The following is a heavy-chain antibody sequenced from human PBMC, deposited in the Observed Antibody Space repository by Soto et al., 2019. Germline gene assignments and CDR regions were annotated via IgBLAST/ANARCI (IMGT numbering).Heavy chain of an antibody. D-gene: IGHD2-15*01. Sequence: GGSLRLSCAASGFTFSSYAMSWVRQAPGKGLEWVSAISGSGGSTYYADSVKGRFTISRDNSKNTLYLQMNSLRAEDTAVYYCARRYCSGGSCYSFSDAFDIWGQGTMVTVSS. V-gene: IGHV3-23*01. CDR3: ARRYCSGGSCYSFSDAFDI. CDR2: ISGSGGST. J-gene: IGHJ3*02. CDR1: GFTFSSYA.